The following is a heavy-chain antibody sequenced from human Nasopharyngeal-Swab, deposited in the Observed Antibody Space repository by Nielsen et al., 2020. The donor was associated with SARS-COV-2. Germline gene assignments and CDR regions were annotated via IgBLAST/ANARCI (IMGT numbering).Heavy chain of an antibody. CDR3: ARDGADFWSGMGFDY. V-gene: IGHV4-4*07. CDR2: IYTSGST. CDR1: GGSISSYY. D-gene: IGHD3-3*01. Sequence: GSLRLSCTVSGGSISSYYWSWIRQPAGKGLEWIGRIYTSGSTNYNPSLKSRVTMSVDTSKNQFSLKLSSVTAADTAVYYCARDGADFWSGMGFDYWSQGTLVTVSS. J-gene: IGHJ4*02.